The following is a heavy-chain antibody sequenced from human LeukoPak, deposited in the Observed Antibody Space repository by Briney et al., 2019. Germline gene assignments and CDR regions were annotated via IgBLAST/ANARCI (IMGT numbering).Heavy chain of an antibody. J-gene: IGHJ6*02. CDR2: IIPIFGTA. V-gene: IGHV1-69*13. CDR1: GGTFSSYA. CDR3: ARASRYYDSSGYPSMDV. D-gene: IGHD3-22*01. Sequence: GASVKVSCKASGGTFSSYAISWVRQAPGQGLEWMGGIIPIFGTANYAQMFQGRVTITADESTSTAYMELSSLRSEDTAVYYCARASRYYDSSGYPSMDVWGQGTTVTVSS.